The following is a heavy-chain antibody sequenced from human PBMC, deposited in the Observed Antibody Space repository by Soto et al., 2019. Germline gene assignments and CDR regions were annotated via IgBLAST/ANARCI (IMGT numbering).Heavy chain of an antibody. CDR1: GGTFNNYP. Sequence: QVQLVQSGAEVKRPGSSVKVSCKASGGTFNNYPINWVRQAPGQGLAWMGDISPMFGKANYAEKFQGRVKITADGSTATAYVELSSLRSEDTALYYCAREVEVHTPVFGFWGQGSLVTVSS. CDR3: AREVEVHTPVFGF. V-gene: IGHV1-69*01. D-gene: IGHD2-2*01. CDR2: ISPMFGKA. J-gene: IGHJ4*02.